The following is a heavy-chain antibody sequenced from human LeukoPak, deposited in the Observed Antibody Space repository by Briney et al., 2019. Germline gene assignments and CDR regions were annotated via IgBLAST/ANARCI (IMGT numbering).Heavy chain of an antibody. D-gene: IGHD5-24*01. CDR1: GFTFDDYG. J-gene: IGHJ3*02. CDR3: ASTPVEMATTWYAFDI. CDR2: INWNGGST. Sequence: GGSLRLSCAASGFTFDDYGMSWVRRAPGKGLEWVSGINWNGGSTGYADSVKGRFTISRDNAKNSLYLQMNSLRAEDTALYYCASTPVEMATTWYAFDIWGQGTMVTVSS. V-gene: IGHV3-20*04.